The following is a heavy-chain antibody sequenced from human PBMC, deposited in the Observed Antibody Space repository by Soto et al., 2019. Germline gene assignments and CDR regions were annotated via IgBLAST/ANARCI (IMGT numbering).Heavy chain of an antibody. CDR2: IWYDGSNK. CDR1: GFTFSSYG. V-gene: IGHV3-33*01. D-gene: IGHD6-6*01. J-gene: IGHJ4*02. Sequence: QVQLVESGGGVVQPGRSLRLSCAASGFTFSSYGMHWVRQAPGKGLEWVAVIWYDGSNKYYADSVKGRFTISRDNSKNTLYLQMNSLRAEDTAVYYCARVKDSSSPLGYWGQGTLVTVSS. CDR3: ARVKDSSSPLGY.